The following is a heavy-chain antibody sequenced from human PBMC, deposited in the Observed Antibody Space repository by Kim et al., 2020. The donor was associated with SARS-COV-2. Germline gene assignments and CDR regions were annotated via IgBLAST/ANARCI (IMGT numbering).Heavy chain of an antibody. CDR3: ARDQPRIAGKPGKYGMDV. D-gene: IGHD6-13*01. J-gene: IGHJ6*02. CDR2: IYYSGST. CDR1: GGSISSYY. V-gene: IGHV4-59*01. Sequence: SETLSLTCTVSGGSISSYYWSWIRQPPGKGLEWIGYIYYSGSTNYNPSLKSRVTISVDTSKNQFSLKLSSVTAADTAVYYCARDQPRIAGKPGKYGMDVWGQGTTVTVSS.